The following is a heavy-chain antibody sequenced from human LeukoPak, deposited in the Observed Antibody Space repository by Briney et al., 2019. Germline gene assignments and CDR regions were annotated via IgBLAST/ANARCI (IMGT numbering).Heavy chain of an antibody. V-gene: IGHV3-21*01. Sequence: GGSLRLSCAASGFTINTYTMNWVRQAPGKGLEWVSSITASSTAIYAADSVKGRFTISRDNAKNFLYLQMNSLRAEDTAVYYCARTYYDILTGYNPYFDYWGQGILVTVSS. CDR1: GFTINTYT. CDR3: ARTYYDILTGYNPYFDY. J-gene: IGHJ4*02. D-gene: IGHD3-9*01. CDR2: ITASSTAI.